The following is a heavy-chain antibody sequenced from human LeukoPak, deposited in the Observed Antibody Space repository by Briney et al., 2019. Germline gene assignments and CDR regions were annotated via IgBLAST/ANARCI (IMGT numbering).Heavy chain of an antibody. CDR2: ISGGGDIT. D-gene: IGHD2-21*02. V-gene: IGHV3-23*01. Sequence: GGSLRLSCAASGFNFANHAMSWVRQTPGKGLEWVSAISGGGDITYYADSVTGRFTISRDNSKDTLFLQTHSLRPGDTAVYYCVREDTPATANYWGQGTLVTISS. CDR1: GFNFANHA. J-gene: IGHJ4*02. CDR3: VREDTPATANY.